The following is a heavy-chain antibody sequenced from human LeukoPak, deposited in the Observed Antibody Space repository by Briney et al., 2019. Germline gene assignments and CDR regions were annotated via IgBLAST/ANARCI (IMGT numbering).Heavy chain of an antibody. Sequence: GGSLRLSCAASGFTFRSYDMTWVRQAPGKGLEWVSTISGSGRSTYDADSVKGRFTISRDNAKNSLYLQMNSLRAEDTAVYYCARVESYNWNYVSWYWGQGTLVTVSS. D-gene: IGHD1-7*01. V-gene: IGHV3-23*01. CDR1: GFTFRSYD. CDR3: ARVESYNWNYVSWY. CDR2: ISGSGRST. J-gene: IGHJ4*02.